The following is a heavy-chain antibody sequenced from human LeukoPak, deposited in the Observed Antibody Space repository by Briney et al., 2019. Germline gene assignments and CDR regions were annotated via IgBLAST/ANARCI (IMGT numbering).Heavy chain of an antibody. V-gene: IGHV3-33*01. J-gene: IGHJ4*02. CDR1: GFTFSSYG. CDR3: ARDLIAAAAERFDY. D-gene: IGHD6-13*01. CDR2: IWYDGGNK. Sequence: GGSLRLSCAASGFTFSSYGMHWVRQAPGKGLEWVAVIWYDGGNKYYADSVKGRFTISRDNSKNTLYLQMNSLRAEDTAVYYCARDLIAAAAERFDYWGQGTLVTVSS.